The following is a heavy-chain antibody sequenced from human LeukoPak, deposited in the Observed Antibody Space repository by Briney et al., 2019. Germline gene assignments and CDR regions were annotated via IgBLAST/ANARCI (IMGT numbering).Heavy chain of an antibody. Sequence: GGSLRLSCAASGFTFSSYSMNWVRQAPGKGLEWVSYISSSSSTIFYADSVKGRFTISRDNAKNSLYLQMNSLRVEDTAGYYCARGMIYPHATFDYWGQGTLVTASS. D-gene: IGHD3-16*01. J-gene: IGHJ4*02. CDR3: ARGMIYPHATFDY. CDR2: ISSSSSTI. V-gene: IGHV3-48*01. CDR1: GFTFSSYS.